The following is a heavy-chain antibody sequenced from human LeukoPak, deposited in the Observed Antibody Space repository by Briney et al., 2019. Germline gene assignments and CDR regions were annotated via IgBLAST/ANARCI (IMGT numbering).Heavy chain of an antibody. D-gene: IGHD3-22*01. Sequence: ASVKVSCKASGYTFTGYYTHWVRQAPGQGLEWMGWINPNSGGTNYAQKFQGRVTMTRDTSISTAYMELSRLRSDDTAVYYCAIPNYYDSSGYYHDAFDIWGQGTMVTVSS. CDR2: INPNSGGT. J-gene: IGHJ3*02. V-gene: IGHV1-2*02. CDR3: AIPNYYDSSGYYHDAFDI. CDR1: GYTFTGYY.